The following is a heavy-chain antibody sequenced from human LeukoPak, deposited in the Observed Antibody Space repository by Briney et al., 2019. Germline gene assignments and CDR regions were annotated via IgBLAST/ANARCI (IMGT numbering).Heavy chain of an antibody. D-gene: IGHD3-9*01. Sequence: SETLSLTCTVSGGSVSSGSDYWSWIRQPPGKGLEWIGYIYYSGSTDYNPSLESRLTISLDTSKNHCSLKLSSVTAADTAVYYCARGGSHYDILTGYYMGAFDIWGQGTMVTVSS. CDR2: IYYSGST. CDR1: GGSVSSGSDY. CDR3: ARGGSHYDILTGYYMGAFDI. J-gene: IGHJ3*02. V-gene: IGHV4-61*03.